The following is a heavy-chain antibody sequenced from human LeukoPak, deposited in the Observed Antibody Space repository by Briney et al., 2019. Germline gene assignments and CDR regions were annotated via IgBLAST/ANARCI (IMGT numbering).Heavy chain of an antibody. CDR2: INSDGSST. Sequence: GGSLRLSCAASGFTFSNYAVSWVRQAPGKGLVWVSRINSDGSSTSYADSVKGRFTISRDNAKNTLYLQMNSLRAEDTAVYYCATPRGSGSYLAFDYWGQGTLVTVSS. J-gene: IGHJ4*02. D-gene: IGHD1-26*01. CDR1: GFTFSNYA. CDR3: ATPRGSGSYLAFDY. V-gene: IGHV3-74*01.